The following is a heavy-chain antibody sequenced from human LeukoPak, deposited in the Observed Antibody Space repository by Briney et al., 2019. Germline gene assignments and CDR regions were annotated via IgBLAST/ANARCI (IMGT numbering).Heavy chain of an antibody. V-gene: IGHV4-59*08. D-gene: IGHD2-2*02. CDR1: GGSISTYY. Sequence: ETLSFTCTVSGGSISTYYWSWIRQPPGKGLEWIGYFYYSGSTNYNPSLKSRLTISVDTSKNQFSLKLSSVTAAGTAVYYCARYTNNWFDPWGQGTLVTVSS. CDR3: ARYTNNWFDP. CDR2: FYYSGST. J-gene: IGHJ5*02.